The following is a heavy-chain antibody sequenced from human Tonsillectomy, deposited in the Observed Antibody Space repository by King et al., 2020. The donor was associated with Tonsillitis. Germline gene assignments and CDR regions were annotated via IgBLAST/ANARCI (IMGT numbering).Heavy chain of an antibody. V-gene: IGHV3-66*01. Sequence: VQLVESGGGLVQPGGSLRLSCAASGFTVSSNYMSWFRQAPGKGLEWVSVIYSGGSTYYADSVKGRFTISRDKSKNILYLQMNSLRAEDTAVYYCARDSYGSGIFDYWGQGTLVTVSA. CDR1: GFTVSSNY. CDR3: ARDSYGSGIFDY. D-gene: IGHD6-13*01. CDR2: IYSGGST. J-gene: IGHJ4*02.